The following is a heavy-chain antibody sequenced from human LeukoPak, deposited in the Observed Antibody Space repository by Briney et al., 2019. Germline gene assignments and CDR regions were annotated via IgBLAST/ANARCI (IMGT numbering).Heavy chain of an antibody. D-gene: IGHD6-25*01. CDR2: IYYTGST. V-gene: IGHV4-59*02. CDR1: GGSVSDYY. Sequence: SETLSLTCTVSGGSVSDYYWSWIRQSPGKGLEWIGYIYYTGSTSYNPSLRSRVTISVDTSKNQFSLKLSSVTAADTAVYYCARGRSGRGYPYYYYYYYMDVWGKGTTVTISS. J-gene: IGHJ6*03. CDR3: ARGRSGRGYPYYYYYYYMDV.